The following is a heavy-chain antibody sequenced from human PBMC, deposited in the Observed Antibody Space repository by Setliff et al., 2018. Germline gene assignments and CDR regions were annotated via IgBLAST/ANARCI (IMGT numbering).Heavy chain of an antibody. CDR1: GGSISGYF. J-gene: IGHJ4*02. Sequence: SEPLSLTCTVSGGSISGYFWGWIRQPPGKGLEWIGRIYYNGNTYYNASLKSRLTISVDTSKSQFSLRLNSVTAADTAVYYCARTGTKRYFDYWGQGALVTSPQ. CDR3: ARTGTKRYFDY. CDR2: IYYNGNT. V-gene: IGHV4-39*01. D-gene: IGHD1-1*01.